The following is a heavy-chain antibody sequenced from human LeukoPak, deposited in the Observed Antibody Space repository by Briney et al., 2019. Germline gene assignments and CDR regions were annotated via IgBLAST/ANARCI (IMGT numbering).Heavy chain of an antibody. Sequence: PGRSLRLSCAASGFTFSSYGMHWVRQAPGKGLEWVAVISYDGSNKYYADSVKGRFTISRDNSKNTLYLQMNSLRAEDTAVYYCTTLQIPYCSGGSCYGGDYWGQGTLVTVSS. CDR2: ISYDGSNK. CDR3: TTLQIPYCSGGSCYGGDY. V-gene: IGHV3-30*03. CDR1: GFTFSSYG. D-gene: IGHD2-15*01. J-gene: IGHJ4*02.